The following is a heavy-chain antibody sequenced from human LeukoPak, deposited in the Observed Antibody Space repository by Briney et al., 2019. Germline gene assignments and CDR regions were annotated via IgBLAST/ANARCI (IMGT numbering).Heavy chain of an antibody. CDR2: IWYDGSNK. D-gene: IGHD3-22*01. V-gene: IGHV3-33*01. J-gene: IGHJ4*02. Sequence: GGSLRLSCAASGFTFSSYGMHWVRQAPGKGLEWVAVIWYDGSNKYYADSVKGRFTISRDNSENTLYLQMNSLRAEDTAVYYCARGIYDSSGYYTIDYWGQGTLVTVSS. CDR1: GFTFSSYG. CDR3: ARGIYDSSGYYTIDY.